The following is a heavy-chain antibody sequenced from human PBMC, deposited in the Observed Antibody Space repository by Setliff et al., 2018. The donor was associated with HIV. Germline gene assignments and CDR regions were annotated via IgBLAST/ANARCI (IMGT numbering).Heavy chain of an antibody. CDR1: GGSVNSGNYH. D-gene: IGHD3-10*01. CDR3: ARTRSGTYYGEMNWFDP. V-gene: IGHV4-61*09. Sequence: PSETLSLTCSVSGGSVNSGNYHWAWIRQPAGKGLEWIGHIYTSGSPHYRSSLTSRLTISLDTSRNQFSLKLTSVAAADSATYYCARTRSGTYYGEMNWFDPWGQGILVTVSS. J-gene: IGHJ5*02. CDR2: IYTSGSP.